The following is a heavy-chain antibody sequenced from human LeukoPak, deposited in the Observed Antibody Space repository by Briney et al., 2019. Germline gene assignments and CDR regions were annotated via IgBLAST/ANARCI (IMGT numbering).Heavy chain of an antibody. J-gene: IGHJ4*02. CDR2: IIPIFGTA. D-gene: IGHD5-24*01. CDR1: GDTFSSYA. Sequence: SVKVSCKASGDTFSSYAVNWVRQAPGQGLEWMGGIIPIFGTADYTQKFQGRLTITTDESTSTAYMELSSLRSDDTAVYCAAQFGDYFEFWGQGTLVTVSS. CDR3: AQFGDYFEF. V-gene: IGHV1-69*05.